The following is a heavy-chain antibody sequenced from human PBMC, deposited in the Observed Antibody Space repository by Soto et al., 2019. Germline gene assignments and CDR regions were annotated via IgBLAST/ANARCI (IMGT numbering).Heavy chain of an antibody. CDR3: ARRVRDYDFWNRVHNSYFDY. D-gene: IGHD3-3*01. CDR2: IKQDGSEK. J-gene: IGHJ4*02. V-gene: IGHV3-7*05. CDR1: GFTFSSYW. Sequence: EVQLVESGGGLVQPGGSLRLSCAASGFTFSSYWMSWVRQAPGKGLEWVANIKQDGSEKYYVDSVKGRFTISRDNAKNSLYLQMNSLRAEDTAVYYCARRVRDYDFWNRVHNSYFDYWGQGTLVTVSS.